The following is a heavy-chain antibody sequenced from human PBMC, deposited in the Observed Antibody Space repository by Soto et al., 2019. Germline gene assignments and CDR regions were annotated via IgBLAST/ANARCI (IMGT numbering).Heavy chain of an antibody. CDR2: TKPDGSEK. D-gene: IGHD3-16*01. CDR3: VAWGTSTSNP. Sequence: SLRLSCAGSGFIFNTHWMSWVRQAPEKGLEWVAHTKPDGSEKYYVDSAKGRFTISRDNTRNSLYLQMNSLRADDTALYYCVAWGTSTSNPWGQGTLVTVSS. CDR1: GFIFNTHW. J-gene: IGHJ5*02. V-gene: IGHV3-7*01.